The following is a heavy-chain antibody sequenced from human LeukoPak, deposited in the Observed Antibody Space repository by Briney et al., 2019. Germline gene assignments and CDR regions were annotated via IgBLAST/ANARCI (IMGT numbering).Heavy chain of an antibody. J-gene: IGHJ2*01. Sequence: KTSETLSLTCNVSGGSMSNIYYWGWIRQPPGKGLEWIGNIFYSGITYYNPSLRSRVTIAIDTSKSQFSLKLGSVTAADTAVYYCAREGGAVAGTAYDIWGRGTLVTVS. CDR2: IFYSGIT. CDR1: GGSMSNIYY. V-gene: IGHV4-39*07. D-gene: IGHD6-19*01. CDR3: AREGGAVAGTAYDI.